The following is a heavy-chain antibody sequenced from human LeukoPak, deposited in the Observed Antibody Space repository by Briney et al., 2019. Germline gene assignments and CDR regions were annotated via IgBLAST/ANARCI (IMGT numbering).Heavy chain of an antibody. D-gene: IGHD6-6*01. J-gene: IGHJ3*02. CDR2: ISWNSGSI. V-gene: IGHV3-9*01. CDR1: GFTFDDYA. CDR3: AKDRTLYSSSSGGAFDI. Sequence: GRSLRLSCAASGFTFDDYAMPWVRQAPGKGLEWVSGISWNSGSIGYADSVKGRFTISRDNAKNSLYLQMNSLRAEDTALCYCAKDRTLYSSSSGGAFDIWGQGTMVTVSS.